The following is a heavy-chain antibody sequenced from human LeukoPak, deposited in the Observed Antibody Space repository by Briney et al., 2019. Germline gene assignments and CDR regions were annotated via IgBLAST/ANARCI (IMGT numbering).Heavy chain of an antibody. CDR2: ISGSGGST. V-gene: IGHV3-23*01. CDR3: AKVRRSTTVKRDAFDI. CDR1: GFTFSSYA. D-gene: IGHD4-17*01. J-gene: IGHJ3*02. Sequence: GGSLRLSCEASGFTFSSYAMSWVRQAPGKGLEWVSAISGSGGSTYYADSVKGRFTISRDNSKNTLYLQMNSLRAEDTAVYYCAKVRRSTTVKRDAFDIWGQGTMVTVSS.